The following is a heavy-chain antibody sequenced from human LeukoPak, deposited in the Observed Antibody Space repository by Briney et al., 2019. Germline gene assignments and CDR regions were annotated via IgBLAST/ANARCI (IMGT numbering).Heavy chain of an antibody. J-gene: IGHJ4*02. D-gene: IGHD2-21*02. Sequence: GGFLRLSCAASGFTFSSYGMHWVRQAPGKGLEWVAVISYDGSNKYYADSVKGRFTISRDNSKNTLYLQMNSLRAEDTAVYYCAKVIGYCGGDCYYDYWGQGTLVTVSS. V-gene: IGHV3-30*18. CDR1: GFTFSSYG. CDR2: ISYDGSNK. CDR3: AKVIGYCGGDCYYDY.